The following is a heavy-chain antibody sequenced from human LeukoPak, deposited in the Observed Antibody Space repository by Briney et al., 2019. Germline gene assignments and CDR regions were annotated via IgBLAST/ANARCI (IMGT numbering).Heavy chain of an antibody. Sequence: GASLQISCKGSGYSFSNYWIGWVRQLPGKGLQWMGIISPDDSDTRYSPSFQGQVTISADKSINTAYLQWGSLKASDTAMYYCARLEDDYVWWSYRPYYFDYWGQGTLVTVSS. CDR1: GYSFSNYW. CDR3: ARLEDDYVWWSYRPYYFDY. D-gene: IGHD3-16*02. J-gene: IGHJ4*02. CDR2: ISPDDSDT. V-gene: IGHV5-51*01.